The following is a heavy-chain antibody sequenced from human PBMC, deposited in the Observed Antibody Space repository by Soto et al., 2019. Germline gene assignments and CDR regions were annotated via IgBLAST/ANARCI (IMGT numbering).Heavy chain of an antibody. CDR2: IIPIFGTA. V-gene: IGHV1-69*13. CDR3: ARGYYDFWSGLGNWFDP. J-gene: IGHJ5*02. D-gene: IGHD3-3*01. Sequence: GASVKVSCKASGGTFSSYAISWVRQAPGQGLEWMGGIIPIFGTANYAQKFQGRVTITADASTSTAYMELRSLRSEDTAVYYCARGYYDFWSGLGNWFDPWGQGTLVTVSS. CDR1: GGTFSSYA.